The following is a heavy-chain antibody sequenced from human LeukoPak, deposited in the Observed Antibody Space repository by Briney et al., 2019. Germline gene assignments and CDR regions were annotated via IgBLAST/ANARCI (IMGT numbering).Heavy chain of an antibody. CDR2: IRSKANSYAT. Sequence: GGSLRHSCAASGFTFSGSAMHWVRQASGKGLEWVGRIRSKANSYATAYAASVKGRFTISRDDSKNTAYLQMNSLKTEDTAVYYCTRGSYYDFWSGQGDFDYWGQGTLVTVSS. D-gene: IGHD3-3*01. CDR1: GFTFSGSA. J-gene: IGHJ4*02. V-gene: IGHV3-73*01. CDR3: TRGSYYDFWSGQGDFDY.